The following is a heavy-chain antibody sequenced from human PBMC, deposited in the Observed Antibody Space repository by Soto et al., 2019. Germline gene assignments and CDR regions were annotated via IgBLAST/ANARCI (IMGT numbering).Heavy chain of an antibody. CDR1: GFTFSSYA. J-gene: IGHJ3*02. V-gene: IGHV3-23*01. CDR3: AKDKRGRITMVRGVNDAFDI. D-gene: IGHD3-10*01. Sequence: GGSPRLSCAASGFTFSSYAMSWVRQAPGKGLEWVSAISGSGGSTYYADSVKGRFTISRDNSKNTLYLQMNSLRAEDTAVYYCAKDKRGRITMVRGVNDAFDIWGQGTMVTVSS. CDR2: ISGSGGST.